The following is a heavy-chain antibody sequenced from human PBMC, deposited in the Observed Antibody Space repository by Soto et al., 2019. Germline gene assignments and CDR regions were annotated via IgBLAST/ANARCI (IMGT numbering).Heavy chain of an antibody. J-gene: IGHJ4*02. Sequence: SVKVSCKASGGTFSSYTISWVRQAPGQGLEWMGRIIPILGIANYAQKFQGRVTMTADTSTSTVYMELRSLRSDDTAVYYCARNYQQLPLDSWGQGTLVTVSS. CDR2: IIPILGIA. CDR3: ARNYQQLPLDS. V-gene: IGHV1-69*02. D-gene: IGHD2-2*01. CDR1: GGTFSSYT.